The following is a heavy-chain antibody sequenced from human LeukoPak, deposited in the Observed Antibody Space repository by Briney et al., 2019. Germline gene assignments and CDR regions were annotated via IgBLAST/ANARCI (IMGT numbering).Heavy chain of an antibody. Sequence: GGSLRLSCAASDFLFSLYALHWVRQAPGKGLEWIGRTQNRGNSHITQYAASVNGRFTASRGDSKNSLYPQMNSLKTEDTAVYYCARDTDTAMDVWGQGTTVTVS. CDR2: TQNRGNSHIT. J-gene: IGHJ6*02. CDR1: DFLFSLYA. V-gene: IGHV3-72*01. CDR3: ARDTDTAMDV.